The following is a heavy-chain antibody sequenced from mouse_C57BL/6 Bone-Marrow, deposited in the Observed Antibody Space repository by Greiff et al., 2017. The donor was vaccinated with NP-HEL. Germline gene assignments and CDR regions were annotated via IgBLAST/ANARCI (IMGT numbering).Heavy chain of an antibody. Sequence: EVKLEESGPGLVKPSQSLSLTCSVTGYSITSGYYWNWIRQFPGNKLEWMGYISYDGSNNYNPSLKNRISITRDTSKNQFFLKLNSVTTEDTATYYCAREWLGYYAMDYWGQGTSVTVSS. J-gene: IGHJ4*01. D-gene: IGHD2-2*01. CDR3: AREWLGYYAMDY. CDR2: ISYDGSN. V-gene: IGHV3-6*01. CDR1: GYSITSGYY.